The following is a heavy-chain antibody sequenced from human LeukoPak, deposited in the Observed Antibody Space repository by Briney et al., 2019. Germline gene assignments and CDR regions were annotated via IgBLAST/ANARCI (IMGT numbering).Heavy chain of an antibody. CDR2: IYYSGST. CDR3: ARGQADTAMYYYYYYMDV. V-gene: IGHV4-30-4*08. CDR1: GGSISSGDYY. J-gene: IGHJ6*03. Sequence: PSQTLSLTCTVSGGSISSGDYYWSWIRQPPGKGLGWIGYIYYSGSTYYNPSLKSRVTISVDTSKNQFSLKLSSVTAADTAVYYCARGQADTAMYYYYYYMDVRGKGTTVTVSS. D-gene: IGHD5-18*01.